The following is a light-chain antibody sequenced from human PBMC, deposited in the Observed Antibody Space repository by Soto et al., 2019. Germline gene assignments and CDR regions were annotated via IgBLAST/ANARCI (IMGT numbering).Light chain of an antibody. CDR1: SSDIGSHDY. CDR3: CSYAGSSTVV. J-gene: IGLJ2*01. V-gene: IGLV2-14*01. CDR2: EVT. Sequence: QSAPTQPASVSGSPGQSITISCTGTSSDIGSHDYVSWYQHHPGKAPKLIIYEVTNRPSGVSDRFSGSKSGSTASLTISGLQAEDEADYYCCSYAGSSTVVFGGGTKLTVL.